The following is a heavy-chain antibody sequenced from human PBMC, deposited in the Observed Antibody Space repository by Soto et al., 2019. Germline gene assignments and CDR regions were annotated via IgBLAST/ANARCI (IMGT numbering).Heavy chain of an antibody. J-gene: IGHJ4*02. CDR1: GGTFSSYA. Sequence: QVQLVQSGAEVKKPGSSVKVSCKASGGTFSSYAISWVRQAPGQGLEWMGGIIPIFGTANYAQKFQGRVTITADESTSIAYMELSSLRSEDTAVYYCARGGYCSGGSCLGDPVDYWGQGTLVTVSS. CDR2: IIPIFGTA. V-gene: IGHV1-69*01. D-gene: IGHD2-15*01. CDR3: ARGGYCSGGSCLGDPVDY.